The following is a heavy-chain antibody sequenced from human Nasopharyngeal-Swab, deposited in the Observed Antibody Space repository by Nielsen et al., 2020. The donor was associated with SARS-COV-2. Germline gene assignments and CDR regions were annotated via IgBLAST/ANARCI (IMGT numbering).Heavy chain of an antibody. CDR3: ARERVTDKYFDY. Sequence: SETLSLTCTVSGGSISSYYWSWIRQPPGKGLEWFGYIYYSGSTNYNPSLKSRVTISVDTSKNQFSLKLSSVTAADTAVYYCARERVTDKYFDYWGQGTLVTVSS. CDR1: GGSISSYY. CDR2: IYYSGST. J-gene: IGHJ4*02. D-gene: IGHD2-21*02. V-gene: IGHV4-59*01.